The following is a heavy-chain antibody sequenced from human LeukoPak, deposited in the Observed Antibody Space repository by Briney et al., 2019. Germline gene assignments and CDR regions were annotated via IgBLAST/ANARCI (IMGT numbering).Heavy chain of an antibody. V-gene: IGHV1-2*02. CDR3: ARVRGNSCDY. CDR2: LRGDTGDT. J-gene: IGHJ4*02. D-gene: IGHD6-13*01. Sequence: ASVTASCKTSGYTVSDYYMHWVRQAPGQGLEWMGWLRGDTGDTGSPQKFKGRVTMTRDTATNTAYMQLSRLTYDDTAMYSCARVRGNSCDYWGQGTLVTVSS. CDR1: GYTVSDYY.